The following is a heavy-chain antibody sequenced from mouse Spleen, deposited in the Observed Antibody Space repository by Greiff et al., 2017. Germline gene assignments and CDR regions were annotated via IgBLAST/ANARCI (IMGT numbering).Heavy chain of an antibody. J-gene: IGHJ3*01. D-gene: IGHD3-1*01. CDR1: GFNIKDDY. CDR3: TTRGAFAY. CDR2: IDPENGDT. V-gene: IGHV14-4*01. Sequence: VQLKQSGAELVRPGASVKLSCTASGFNIKDDYMHWMKQRPEQGLEWIGWIDPENGDTEYASKFQGKATITADTSSNTAYLQLSSLTSEDTAVXYCTTRGAFAYWGPGTLVTVSA.